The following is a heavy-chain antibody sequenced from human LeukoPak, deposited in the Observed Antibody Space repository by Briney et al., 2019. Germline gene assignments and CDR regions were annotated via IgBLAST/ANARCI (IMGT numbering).Heavy chain of an antibody. CDR2: INPNSGGR. D-gene: IGHD1/OR15-1a*01. Sequence: ASVRVSCKASGYTFTGYYIHWVRQAPGQGLEWMGWINPNSGGRSYAQKFQGRVIMTRDTSISTAYMELSSLRYDDTAVYYCARSFATRGGHGNDVWGQRAKGTVSS. CDR1: GYTFTGYY. CDR3: ARSFATRGGHGNDV. J-gene: IGHJ6*02. V-gene: IGHV1-2*02.